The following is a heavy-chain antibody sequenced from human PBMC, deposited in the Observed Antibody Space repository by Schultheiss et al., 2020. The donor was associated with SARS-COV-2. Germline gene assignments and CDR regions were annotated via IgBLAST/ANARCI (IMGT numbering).Heavy chain of an antibody. CDR3: ARVGPAAYCGGDCEGGDFDY. CDR2: IYYSGST. D-gene: IGHD2-21*02. CDR1: GGSISSYY. V-gene: IGHV4-59*12. J-gene: IGHJ4*02. Sequence: SETLSLTCTVSGGSISSYYWSWIRQPPGKGLEWIGYIYYSGSTNYNPSLKSRVTISVDTSKNQFSLKLSSVTAADTAVYYCARVGPAAYCGGDCEGGDFDYWGQGTLVTVSS.